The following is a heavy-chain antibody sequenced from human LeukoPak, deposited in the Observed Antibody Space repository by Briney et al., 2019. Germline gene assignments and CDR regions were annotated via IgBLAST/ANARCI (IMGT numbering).Heavy chain of an antibody. CDR3: ARIRGSSVQPFDP. J-gene: IGHJ5*02. V-gene: IGHV4-59*08. Sequence: SETLSLTCSVSGGSISGYYWTWIRQPPGKGLEWIGYKFYTGSTNYNPSLKSRVTISVDTSKNQFSLKLNSVIAADTAVYYCARIRGSSVQPFDPWGQGTLVTVSS. CDR1: GGSISGYY. CDR2: KFYTGST. D-gene: IGHD6-19*01.